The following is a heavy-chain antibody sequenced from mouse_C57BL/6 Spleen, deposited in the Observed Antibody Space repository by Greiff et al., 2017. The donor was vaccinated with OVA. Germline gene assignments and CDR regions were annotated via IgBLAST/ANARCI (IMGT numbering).Heavy chain of an antibody. CDR1: GYTFTSYW. CDR2: IYPSDSET. Sequence: QVQLQQPGAELVRPGSSVKLSCKASGYTFTSYWMDWVKQRPGQGLEWIGNIYPSDSETHYNQKFKDKATLTVDKSSSPAYMQLSSLTSEDSAVYYCARRDGSHWYFDVWGTGTTVTVSS. V-gene: IGHV1-61*01. D-gene: IGHD2-3*01. CDR3: ARRDGSHWYFDV. J-gene: IGHJ1*03.